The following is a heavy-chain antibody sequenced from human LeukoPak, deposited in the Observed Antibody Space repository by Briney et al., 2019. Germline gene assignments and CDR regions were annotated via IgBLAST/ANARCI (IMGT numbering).Heavy chain of an antibody. Sequence: GGSLRLSCAASGFTFLSYGMHWVRQAPGKGLEWVAFIRYDGSNKYYADSVKGRFSISRDSSKNILYLQMNSPRAEDTAVYYCAKDRCSNGIGCYYYYMDVWGKGTTVTISS. D-gene: IGHD2-8*01. CDR3: AKDRCSNGIGCYYYYMDV. CDR1: GFTFLSYG. J-gene: IGHJ6*03. V-gene: IGHV3-30*02. CDR2: IRYDGSNK.